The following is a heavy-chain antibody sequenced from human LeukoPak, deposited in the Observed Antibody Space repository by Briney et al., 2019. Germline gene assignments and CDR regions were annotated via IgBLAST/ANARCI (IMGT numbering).Heavy chain of an antibody. CDR2: IRYDGSNK. J-gene: IGHJ4*02. CDR3: VRDRGTYRPIDY. Sequence: GGSLRLSCAASGFTFSSYGMHWVRQAPGKGLEWVAFIRYDGSNKYYADSVKGRFTISRDNAQNSLYLQMNSLRAEDTAIYYCVRDRGTYRPIDYWGQGALVTVSS. CDR1: GFTFSSYG. V-gene: IGHV3-30*02. D-gene: IGHD1-26*01.